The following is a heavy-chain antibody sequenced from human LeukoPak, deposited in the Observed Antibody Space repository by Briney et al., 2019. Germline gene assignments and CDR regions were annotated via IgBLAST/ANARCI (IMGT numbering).Heavy chain of an antibody. CDR2: IKQDGSEK. CDR3: AKLGGGSSGYPFDY. Sequence: PGGSLRLSCAASGFTFSSYWMSWVRQAPGKGLEWVANIKQDGSEKYYVDSVKGRFTISRDNAKNLLFLQMNSLRAEDTAVYYCAKLGGGSSGYPFDYWGQGTLVTVSS. D-gene: IGHD3-22*01. V-gene: IGHV3-7*03. CDR1: GFTFSSYW. J-gene: IGHJ4*02.